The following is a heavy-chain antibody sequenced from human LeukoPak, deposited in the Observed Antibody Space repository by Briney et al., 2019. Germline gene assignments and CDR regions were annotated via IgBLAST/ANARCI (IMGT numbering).Heavy chain of an antibody. Sequence: GESLRISCKGSGYSFTSYWISWVRQMPGKGLEWVGRIDPSDSYTNYSPSSQGHVTISADKSISTAYLQWSSLKASDTAMYYCARTLYYYYGMDVWGQGTTVTVSS. J-gene: IGHJ6*02. V-gene: IGHV5-10-1*01. CDR2: IDPSDSYT. CDR3: ARTLYYYYGMDV. CDR1: GYSFTSYW.